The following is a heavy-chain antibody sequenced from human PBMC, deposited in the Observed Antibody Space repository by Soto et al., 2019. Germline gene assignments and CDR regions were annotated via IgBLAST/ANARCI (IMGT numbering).Heavy chain of an antibody. Sequence: PSETLSLTCAVYGGSFSGYYWSWIRQPPGKGLEWIGEINHSGSTNYNPSLKSRVTISVDTSKNQFSLKLSSVTAADTAVYYCARGRRYSYGYEHFYYYYYGMDVWGQGTTVTVSS. CDR2: INHSGST. D-gene: IGHD5-18*01. CDR3: ARGRRYSYGYEHFYYYYYGMDV. V-gene: IGHV4-34*01. CDR1: GGSFSGYY. J-gene: IGHJ6*02.